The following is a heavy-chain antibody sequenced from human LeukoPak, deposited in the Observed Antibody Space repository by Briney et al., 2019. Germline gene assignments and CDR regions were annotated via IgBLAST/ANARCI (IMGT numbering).Heavy chain of an antibody. CDR2: SSSSSSYI. D-gene: IGHD1-26*01. V-gene: IGHV3-21*01. Sequence: GGSLRLSCAASGFTFSSYSMNWVRQAPGKGLEWVSSSSSSSSYIYYADSVKGRFTISRDNAKNSLYLQMNSLRAEDTAVYYCARDESSGSYLNWFDPWGQGTLVTVSS. J-gene: IGHJ5*02. CDR3: ARDESSGSYLNWFDP. CDR1: GFTFSSYS.